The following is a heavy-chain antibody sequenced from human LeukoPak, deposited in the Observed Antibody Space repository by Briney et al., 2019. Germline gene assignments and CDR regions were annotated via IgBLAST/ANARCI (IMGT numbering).Heavy chain of an antibody. Sequence: GGSLRLSCTASGFTFSTHSMHWVRQAPGKGPVWVSRINSDGSSTRYADSVTGRFTISRDNAKNTVYLQMNSLRAEDTAVYYCAKVLGGLWPGIDYWGQGTEVTVSS. V-gene: IGHV3-74*01. J-gene: IGHJ4*02. D-gene: IGHD2-15*01. CDR1: GFTFSTHS. CDR3: AKVLGGLWPGIDY. CDR2: INSDGSST.